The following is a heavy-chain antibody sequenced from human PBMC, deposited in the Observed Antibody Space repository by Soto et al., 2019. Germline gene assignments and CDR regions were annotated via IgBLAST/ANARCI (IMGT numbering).Heavy chain of an antibody. CDR3: ARERAVAGTEDMDF. Sequence: QVPLVQSGAEVKKPGASVKVSCKASGYTFTSYYLHWVRQAPGQGLEWMGIINPSGGSTSYAKKLQGIVNIASDTSTSAVYLELSSRRSKDTSVYYCARERAVAGTEDMDFWGQGTTVTVSS. CDR2: INPSGGST. V-gene: IGHV1-46*01. D-gene: IGHD6-19*01. CDR1: GYTFTSYY. J-gene: IGHJ6*02.